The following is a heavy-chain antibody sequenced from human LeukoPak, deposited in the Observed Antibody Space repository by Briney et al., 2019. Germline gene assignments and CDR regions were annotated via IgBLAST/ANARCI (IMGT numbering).Heavy chain of an antibody. D-gene: IGHD1-26*01. CDR3: ARRRSSDY. Sequence: SETLSLTCTVSGGSISSYYWSWIRQPPGKGLEWIGYIYYSGNTNYNPSLKSRVTISVDTSKNQFSLKLSSVTAADTAVYYCARRRSSDYWGQGTLVTVSS. CDR1: GGSISSYY. J-gene: IGHJ4*02. CDR2: IYYSGNT. V-gene: IGHV4-59*08.